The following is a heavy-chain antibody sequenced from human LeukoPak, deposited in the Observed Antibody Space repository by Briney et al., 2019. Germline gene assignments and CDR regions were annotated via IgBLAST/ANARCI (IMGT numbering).Heavy chain of an antibody. J-gene: IGHJ4*02. CDR2: IYTSGST. CDR1: GGFNTHYY. Sequence: PSETLSLTCSVSGGFNTHYYWSWIRQPAGKGLEWIGRIYTSGSTNYNPSLKSRVTISVDTSKNQFSLKLSSVTAADTAVYYCARGSSGFFDYWGQGTLVTVSS. CDR3: ARGSSGFFDY. V-gene: IGHV4-4*07. D-gene: IGHD6-19*01.